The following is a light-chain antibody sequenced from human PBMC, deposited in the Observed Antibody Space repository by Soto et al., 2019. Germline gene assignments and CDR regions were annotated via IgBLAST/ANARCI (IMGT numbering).Light chain of an antibody. CDR3: QQGHNWPLT. CDR2: VTS. J-gene: IGKJ5*01. V-gene: IGKV1-12*01. CDR1: QGLSGS. Sequence: DIQMTQSPSSVSASVGDRVTITCRATQGLSGSLAGYQQKPGKAPKLLISVTSRLQTGVPSRFSGSASGTDFTLTIDSLQPEDLATYYCQQGHNWPLTFGQGTRLEIK.